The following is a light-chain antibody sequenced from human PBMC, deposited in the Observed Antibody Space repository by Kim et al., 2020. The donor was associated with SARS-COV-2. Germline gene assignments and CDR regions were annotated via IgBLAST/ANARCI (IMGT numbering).Light chain of an antibody. Sequence: QSVLTQPPSVSAAPGQKVTISCSGSSSNIGNNYVSWYQQLPGTAPKLLIYDNNKRPSGIPDRFSGSKSGTSATLGITGLQTGDAAGYYCGTWDSSLSAVVFGGGTQLTVL. CDR1: SSNIGNNY. J-gene: IGLJ3*02. CDR3: GTWDSSLSAVV. CDR2: DNN. V-gene: IGLV1-51*01.